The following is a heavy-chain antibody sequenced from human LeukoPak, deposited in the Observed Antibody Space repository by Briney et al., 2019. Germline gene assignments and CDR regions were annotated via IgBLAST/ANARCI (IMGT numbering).Heavy chain of an antibody. CDR2: ISSTGYST. CDR1: GFIISTYA. D-gene: IGHD2-15*01. CDR3: ARGGGHHQFDY. J-gene: IGHJ4*02. Sequence: GGSLSLSCAASGFIISTYAMSWVRQAPGKGLEWVSAISSTGYSTYYADSVKGRSTISTDNSKSTVYQQMNSQRADDTAVYYCARGGGHHQFDYWGQGTLVTVAS. V-gene: IGHV3-23*01.